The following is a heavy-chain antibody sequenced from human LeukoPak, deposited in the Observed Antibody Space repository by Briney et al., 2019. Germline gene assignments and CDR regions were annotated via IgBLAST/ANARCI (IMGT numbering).Heavy chain of an antibody. CDR3: AKDGYSSGWYWFDP. Sequence: PGGSLRLSCAASGFTFSSYAMSWVRQAPGKGLEWVSAISGSGGSTYYADSVKGRFTISRDNSKNTLYLQMNSLRAEDTAVCYCAKDGYSSGWYWFDPWGQGTLVTVSS. D-gene: IGHD6-19*01. V-gene: IGHV3-23*01. CDR2: ISGSGGST. J-gene: IGHJ5*02. CDR1: GFTFSSYA.